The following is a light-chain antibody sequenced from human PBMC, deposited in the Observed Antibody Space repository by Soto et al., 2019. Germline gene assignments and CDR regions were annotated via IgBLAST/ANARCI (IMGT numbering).Light chain of an antibody. CDR3: QQSYSTPIT. J-gene: IGKJ5*01. Sequence: DIPMTQSPSSLSAAVGDRVTITCRASQSISSYLNWYQQKPGKAPKLLIYAASSLQSGVPSRFSGSGSGTDITLTISSLQPEDFATYYGQQSYSTPITFGQGTRLEIK. V-gene: IGKV1-39*01. CDR2: AAS. CDR1: QSISSY.